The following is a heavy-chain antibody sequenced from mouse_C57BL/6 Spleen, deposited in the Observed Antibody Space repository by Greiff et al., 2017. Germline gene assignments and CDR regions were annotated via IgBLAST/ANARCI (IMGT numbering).Heavy chain of an antibody. CDR3: ASGGTTVVEDAMDY. CDR1: GYTFTSYW. V-gene: IGHV1-55*01. Sequence: VQLQQPGAELVKPGASVKMSCKASGYTFTSYWITWVKQRPGQGLEWIGDIYHGSGSTNYNEKFKSKATLTVDTSSSTAYMQLSSLTSEDSAVYYCASGGTTVVEDAMDYWGQGTSVTVSS. D-gene: IGHD1-1*01. J-gene: IGHJ4*01. CDR2: IYHGSGST.